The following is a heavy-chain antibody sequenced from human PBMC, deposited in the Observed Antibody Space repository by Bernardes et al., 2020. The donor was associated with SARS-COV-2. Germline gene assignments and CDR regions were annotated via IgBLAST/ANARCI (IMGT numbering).Heavy chain of an antibody. J-gene: IGHJ6*02. CDR3: ARDVWQDNYDSYGMDV. CDR2: VWPDGHNK. CDR1: GFTFNNYG. Sequence: RRSLRLSCAASGFTFNNYGVHWVRQAPGKGLEWVALVWPDGHNKYYSDSVKGRFTISRDNPKNTLFLQMNSLRAEDTGVYYCARDVWQDNYDSYGMDVWGQGTTVTGSS. V-gene: IGHV3-33*01.